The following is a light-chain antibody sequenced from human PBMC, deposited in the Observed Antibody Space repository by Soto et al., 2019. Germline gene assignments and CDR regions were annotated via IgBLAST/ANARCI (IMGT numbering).Light chain of an antibody. CDR1: QSVNSY. CDR2: DAS. CDR3: QQRISWPPIT. Sequence: EIVLTQSPATLSLSPGERATLSCRASQSVNSYLAWYQQKRGQAPRLLIYDASNRATGIPARFSGSGSGTDCTLTISSLEPEDFAVYYCQQRISWPPITFGQGTRLEIK. V-gene: IGKV3-11*01. J-gene: IGKJ5*01.